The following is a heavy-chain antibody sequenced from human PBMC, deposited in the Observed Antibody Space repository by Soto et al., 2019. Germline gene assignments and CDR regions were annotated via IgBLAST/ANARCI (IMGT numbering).Heavy chain of an antibody. CDR2: ISYDGSNK. V-gene: IGHV3-30-3*01. CDR3: ARDRKTGYDILTGYYTYYYYGMDV. J-gene: IGHJ6*02. CDR1: GFTFSSYA. Sequence: GASLRLSCAASGFTFSSYAMHWVRQAPGKGLEWVAVISYDGSNKYYADSVKGRFTISRDNSKNTLYLQMNSLRAEDTAVYYCARDRKTGYDILTGYYTYYYYGMDVWGQGTTVTVSS. D-gene: IGHD3-9*01.